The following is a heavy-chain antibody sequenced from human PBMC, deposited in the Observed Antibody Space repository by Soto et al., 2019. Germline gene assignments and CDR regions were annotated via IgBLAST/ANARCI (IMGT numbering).Heavy chain of an antibody. Sequence: SETLSLTCTVSGGSISSGGYYWSWIRQHPGKGLEWIGYIYYSGSTYYNPSLKSRVTISVDTSKNQFSLKLSSVTAADTAVYYCARVESCSGGSCYSPNWFDPWGQGTLVTVSS. CDR1: GGSISSGGYY. D-gene: IGHD2-15*01. J-gene: IGHJ5*02. CDR3: ARVESCSGGSCYSPNWFDP. V-gene: IGHV4-31*03. CDR2: IYYSGST.